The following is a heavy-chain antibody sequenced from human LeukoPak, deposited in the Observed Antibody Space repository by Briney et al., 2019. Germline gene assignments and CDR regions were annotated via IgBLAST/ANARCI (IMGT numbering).Heavy chain of an antibody. Sequence: SETLSLTCTVSGGSISSSSYYWGWIRQPPGKGLEWIGSIYYSGSTYYNPSLKSRVTISVDTSKNQFSLKLSSVTAADTAVYYCARDPKSITMVRGVIPYYYYYYGMDVWGQGTTVTVSS. CDR2: IYYSGST. CDR3: ARDPKSITMVRGVIPYYYYYYGMDV. D-gene: IGHD3-10*01. CDR1: GGSISSSSYY. V-gene: IGHV4-39*07. J-gene: IGHJ6*02.